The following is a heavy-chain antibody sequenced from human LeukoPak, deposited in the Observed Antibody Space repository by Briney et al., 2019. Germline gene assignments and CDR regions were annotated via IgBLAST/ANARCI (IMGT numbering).Heavy chain of an antibody. Sequence: PGGSLRLSCAASGFTLSSYWMSWVRQAPGKRLEWAANIKQDGSEKYSADSVKGRFTISRDNAQNSLYLRMHTVRAEDTAVYYRASDYGMRYFEWVLFRSPFDYWGRGTLVTVSA. D-gene: IGHD3-9*01. CDR1: GFTLSSYW. V-gene: IGHV3-7*01. CDR3: ASDYGMRYFEWVLFRSPFDY. CDR2: IKQDGSEK. J-gene: IGHJ4*02.